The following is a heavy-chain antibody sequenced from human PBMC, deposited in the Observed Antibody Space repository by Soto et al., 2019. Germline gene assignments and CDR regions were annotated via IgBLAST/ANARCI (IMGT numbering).Heavy chain of an antibody. CDR1: GFTFTTYV. CDR3: AGGGRLTHDY. Sequence: EVQLLESGGDLVQPGGSLRLSCAASGFTFTTYVMSWVRQAPGKGLEWVSGISDSGHSTYYADSVRGRFSISKDNSKNTLYLQMNSLRGEDTAVYDCAGGGRLTHDYWGQGTLVTVSS. V-gene: IGHV3-23*01. CDR2: ISDSGHST. D-gene: IGHD2-8*01. J-gene: IGHJ4*02.